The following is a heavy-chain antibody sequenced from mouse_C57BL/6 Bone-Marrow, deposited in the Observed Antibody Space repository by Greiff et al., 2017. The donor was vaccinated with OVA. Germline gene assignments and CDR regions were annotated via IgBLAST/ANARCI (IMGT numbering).Heavy chain of an antibody. CDR2: IDPENGDT. CDR3: TTYRY. J-gene: IGHJ2*01. Sequence: VQLQQSGAELVRPGASVKLSCTASGFTITDDYMHWVKERPEQGLEWIGWIDPENGDTKYASKFQGKATITADTSSNTAYLHLSSLTSEDTAVYYCTTYRYWGQGTTLTVSS. CDR1: GFTITDDY. V-gene: IGHV14-4*01.